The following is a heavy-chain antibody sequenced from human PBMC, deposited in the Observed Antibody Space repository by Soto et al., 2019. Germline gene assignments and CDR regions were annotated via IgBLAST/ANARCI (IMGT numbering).Heavy chain of an antibody. V-gene: IGHV4-59*08. CDR1: GGSISSFD. J-gene: IGHJ4*02. Sequence: SETLSLTCTVSGGSISSFDWNWIRQSPGKGLEWIGYISDTGSTNYNPSLKSRVTISVDTSKKQFSLKLSSVTAADTAVYYCARQDTSGYAFDSWGPGTLVTVSS. CDR2: ISDTGST. D-gene: IGHD3-22*01. CDR3: ARQDTSGYAFDS.